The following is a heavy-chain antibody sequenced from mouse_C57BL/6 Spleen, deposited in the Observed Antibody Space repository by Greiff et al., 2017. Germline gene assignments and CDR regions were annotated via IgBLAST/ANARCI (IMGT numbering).Heavy chain of an antibody. D-gene: IGHD2-2*01. V-gene: IGHV8-8*01. J-gene: IGHJ4*01. CDR2: IWWDDDK. CDR1: GFSLSTFGMG. CDR3: ARIAYGYDESYAMDY. Sequence: QVTLKVSGPGILQPSQTLSLTCSFSGFSLSTFGMGVGWIRQPSGKGLEWLAHIWWDDDKYYHPALKSRLTISKDTSKNQVFLKIANVDTADTSTYYCARIAYGYDESYAMDYWGQGTSVTVSS.